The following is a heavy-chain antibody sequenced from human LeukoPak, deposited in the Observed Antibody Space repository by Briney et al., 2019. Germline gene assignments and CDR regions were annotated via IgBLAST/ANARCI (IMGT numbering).Heavy chain of an antibody. D-gene: IGHD6-19*01. J-gene: IGHJ4*02. Sequence: TGGSLRLSCAASGFTFSSYWMSWVRQAPGKGLEWVANIKQDGSEKYYVDPVKGRFTISRDNAKNSLYLQMNSLRAEDTAVYYCARDLGSSGWYYGYWGQGTLVTVSS. CDR2: IKQDGSEK. CDR1: GFTFSSYW. V-gene: IGHV3-7*01. CDR3: ARDLGSSGWYYGY.